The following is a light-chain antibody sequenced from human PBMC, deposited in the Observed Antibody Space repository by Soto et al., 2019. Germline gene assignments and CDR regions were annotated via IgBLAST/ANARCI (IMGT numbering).Light chain of an antibody. J-gene: IGKJ2*01. CDR3: QQGHNWPLT. CDR1: QSISTE. CDR2: SAS. Sequence: EIVMTQSPATLSLSPGERATLSCRASQSISTELAWYQQKPGQPPILLIYSASTRATGVPARFTGSGSGSEFTLTISGLQSEDFAVYYCQQGHNWPLTFGQGTRLEI. V-gene: IGKV3-15*01.